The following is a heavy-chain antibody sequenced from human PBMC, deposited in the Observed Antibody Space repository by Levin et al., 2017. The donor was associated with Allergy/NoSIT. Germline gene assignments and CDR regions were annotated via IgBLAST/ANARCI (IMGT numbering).Heavy chain of an antibody. Sequence: SETLSLTCTVSGGSISSGDYYWSWIRQPPGTGLEWIGYIYYSGSTYYNPSLKSRVTISVDTSKNQFSLKLSSVTAADTAVYYCARGAPRGLPYYFDYWGQGTLVTVSS. D-gene: IGHD3-10*01. CDR1: GGSISSGDYY. CDR2: IYYSGST. J-gene: IGHJ4*02. V-gene: IGHV4-30-4*01. CDR3: ARGAPRGLPYYFDY.